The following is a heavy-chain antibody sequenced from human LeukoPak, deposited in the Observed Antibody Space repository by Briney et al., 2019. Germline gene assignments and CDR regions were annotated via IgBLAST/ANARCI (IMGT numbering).Heavy chain of an antibody. CDR3: ARAGGSWSYDYYYYMDV. CDR2: INWNGGST. Sequence: GGSLRLSCAASGFTFDDYGMSWVRQAPGKGLEWVSGINWNGGSTGYADSVKGRFTISRDNAKNSLYLQMNSLRAEDTALYYCARAGGSWSYDYYYYMDVWGKGTTVTVSS. J-gene: IGHJ6*03. CDR1: GFTFDDYG. V-gene: IGHV3-20*04. D-gene: IGHD3-10*01.